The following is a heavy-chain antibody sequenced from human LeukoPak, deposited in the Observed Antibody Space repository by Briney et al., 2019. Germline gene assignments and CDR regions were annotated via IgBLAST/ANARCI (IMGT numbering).Heavy chain of an antibody. CDR1: GGTFSSYA. J-gene: IGHJ4*02. Sequence: SVKVSCKASGGTFSSYAISWVRQAPGQGLEWMGGIIPIFGTANYAQKFQGRVTITADKSTSTAYMELSSLRSEDTAFYYCARVASGYDYGSLFEFWGQGTLVTVSS. CDR2: IIPIFGTA. D-gene: IGHD5-12*01. V-gene: IGHV1-69*06. CDR3: ARVASGYDYGSLFEF.